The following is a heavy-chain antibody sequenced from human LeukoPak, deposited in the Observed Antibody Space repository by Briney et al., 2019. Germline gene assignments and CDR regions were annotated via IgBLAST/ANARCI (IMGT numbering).Heavy chain of an antibody. J-gene: IGHJ4*02. V-gene: IGHV4-39*07. Sequence: SETLSLTCTVSGGSISSSSYYWGWIRQPPGKGLEWIGEVYHSGSTNYNPSLKSRVTISVDKSRNQFSLKLNSVTAADTAVYYCARGYYDLLTGSYSPYYWGQGTLVTVSS. CDR3: ARGYYDLLTGSYSPYY. CDR1: GGSISSSSYY. D-gene: IGHD3-9*01. CDR2: VYHSGST.